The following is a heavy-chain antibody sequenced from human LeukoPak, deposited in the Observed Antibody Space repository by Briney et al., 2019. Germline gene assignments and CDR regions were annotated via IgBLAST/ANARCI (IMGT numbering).Heavy chain of an antibody. CDR2: IKQDGSEK. D-gene: IGHD3-22*01. V-gene: IGHV3-7*01. CDR3: ARDGSHYYDSSGYYFDY. CDR1: GFTFSTYW. J-gene: IGHJ4*02. Sequence: GGSLRLSCAASGFTFSTYWMSWVRQAPGRGLEWVANIKQDGSEKYYVDSVKGRFTISRDNAKNSLDLQMNSLRAEDTAVYYCARDGSHYYDSSGYYFDYWGQGTLVTVPS.